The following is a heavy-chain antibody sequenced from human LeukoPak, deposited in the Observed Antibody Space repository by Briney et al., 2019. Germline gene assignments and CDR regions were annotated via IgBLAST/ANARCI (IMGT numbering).Heavy chain of an antibody. CDR1: GGAITGSSYY. D-gene: IGHD3-22*01. CDR3: ARQYYDRTGYYYFDY. V-gene: IGHV4-39*01. J-gene: IGHJ4*02. Sequence: PETLSLTCSVPGGAITGSSYYWGWIRQPPGKGLEWIGSLYYSGSTYYNPSLKSRVTISADTSKNQFSLKLISVTAADRAVYYCARQYYDRTGYYYFDYWDQGTLVTVSS. CDR2: LYYSGST.